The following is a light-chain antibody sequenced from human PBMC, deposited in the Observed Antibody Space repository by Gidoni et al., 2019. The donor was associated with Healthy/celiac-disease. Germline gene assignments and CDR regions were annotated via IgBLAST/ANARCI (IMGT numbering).Light chain of an antibody. CDR3: QQSYSTPRT. V-gene: IGKV1-39*01. Sequence: DIQPTQSPSSLAASVGDRVTINCRASQSISSYLNWYQQKPGKAPKLLIYAASSLQSGVPSRFSGSGSGTDFTLTISSLQPEDFATYYCQQSYSTPRTFGQGTKVEIK. CDR1: QSISSY. J-gene: IGKJ1*01. CDR2: AAS.